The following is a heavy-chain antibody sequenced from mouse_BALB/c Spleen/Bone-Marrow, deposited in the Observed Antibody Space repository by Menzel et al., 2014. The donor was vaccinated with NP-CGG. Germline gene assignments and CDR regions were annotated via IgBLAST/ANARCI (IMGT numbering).Heavy chain of an antibody. CDR2: INPDSSTI. J-gene: IGHJ2*01. CDR3: ARQGYYGKGDY. CDR1: GFDFSRYW. D-gene: IGHD2-1*01. V-gene: IGHV4-1*02. Sequence: VQLKESGGGLVQPGGSLKLSCAASGFDFSRYWMSWVRQAPGKGLEWIGEINPDSSTINYTPSLKDKFIISRDNAKNTLYPQMSKVRSEDTALYYCARQGYYGKGDYWGQGTTLTVSS.